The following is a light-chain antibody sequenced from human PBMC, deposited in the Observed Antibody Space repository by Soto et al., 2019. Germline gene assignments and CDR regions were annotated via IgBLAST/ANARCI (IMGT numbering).Light chain of an antibody. CDR1: SSDVGGYNY. CDR3: STWDDSLNGVV. J-gene: IGLJ2*01. CDR2: DVS. V-gene: IGLV2-11*01. Sequence: QSVLTQPRSVSGSPGQSVTISCTGTSSDVGGYNYVSWYQQDPGKAPRLMIYDVSKWPSGVPDRFSGSKSGNTASLTISGLQAEDEADYYCSTWDDSLNGVVFGGGTKLTVL.